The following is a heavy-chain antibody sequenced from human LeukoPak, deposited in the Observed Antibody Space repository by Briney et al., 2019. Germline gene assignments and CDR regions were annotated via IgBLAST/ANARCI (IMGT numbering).Heavy chain of an antibody. Sequence: GGSLRLSCAASGFIFSNYYMHWVRQAPGKGLVWVSHINGDGSNVNYADSVKGRFTVSRDNAKNTLYLQMNSLRVEDTALYYCGRGKSPAAVDDWGQGTLVTVPS. D-gene: IGHD2-2*01. J-gene: IGHJ4*02. V-gene: IGHV3-74*01. CDR3: GRGKSPAAVDD. CDR1: GFIFSNYY. CDR2: INGDGSNV.